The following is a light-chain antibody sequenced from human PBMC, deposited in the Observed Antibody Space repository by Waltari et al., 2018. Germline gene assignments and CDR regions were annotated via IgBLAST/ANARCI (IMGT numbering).Light chain of an antibody. CDR2: GAS. V-gene: IGKV3-20*01. J-gene: IGKJ5*01. Sequence: EIVLTQSPGTLSLSPGERATLPCRASQSVTSPSLAWYQQKPGRSPRLLIYGASSRATGVPDRFSGGGSATDFTLTITRLEPEDFAVYYCQQYSQSPITFGQGTRLDNK. CDR1: QSVTSPS. CDR3: QQYSQSPIT.